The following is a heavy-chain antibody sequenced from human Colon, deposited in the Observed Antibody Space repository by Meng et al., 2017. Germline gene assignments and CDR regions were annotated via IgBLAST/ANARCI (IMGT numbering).Heavy chain of an antibody. CDR2: MFHSGTT. J-gene: IGHJ4*02. D-gene: IGHD6-19*01. Sequence: QVQLQVPGPGVGKHSETLALTCNVSGGSVSSGSHYWSWIRQPPGKGLEWIGYMFHSGTTKYNPSLKSRVSMSVDTTKNQFYLKLTSVTVADTAVFYCARLIAGWPFYFDYWGQGILVTVSS. CDR3: ARLIAGWPFYFDY. V-gene: IGHV4-61*01. CDR1: GGSVSSGSHY.